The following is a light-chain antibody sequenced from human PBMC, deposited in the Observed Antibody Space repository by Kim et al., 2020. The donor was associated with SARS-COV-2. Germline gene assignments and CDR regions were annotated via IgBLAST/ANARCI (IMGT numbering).Light chain of an antibody. CDR2: EDK. J-gene: IGLJ7*01. V-gene: IGLV6-57*01. Sequence: NFMLTQPHSVSESPGKTVTISCTRSSGSIASNYVQWYQKRPGSTPTPLIYEDKQRPSGVPDRFSGSIDSSSNSAYLSISGLRTEDEAAYYCQSYYTKNVVFGGGAQLNV. CDR3: QSYYTKNVV. CDR1: SGSIASNY.